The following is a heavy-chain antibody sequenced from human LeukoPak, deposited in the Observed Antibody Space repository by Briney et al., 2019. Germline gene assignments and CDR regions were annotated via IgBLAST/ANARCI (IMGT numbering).Heavy chain of an antibody. J-gene: IGHJ4*02. CDR3: ARGYYDSSGYPQVFDY. Sequence: ASVKVSCKASGYSFTSYGISWVRQAPGQGLEWMGWIGADNGNTKYAQNLQGRVTMTTDTSTSTAYMELRSLRSDDTAVYYCARGYYDSSGYPQVFDYWGQGTLVTVSS. CDR2: IGADNGNT. CDR1: GYSFTSYG. V-gene: IGHV1-18*01. D-gene: IGHD3-22*01.